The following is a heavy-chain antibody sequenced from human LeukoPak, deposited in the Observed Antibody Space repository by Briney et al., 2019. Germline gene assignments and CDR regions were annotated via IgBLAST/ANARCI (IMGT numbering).Heavy chain of an antibody. CDR3: ARLPTGRWLQLYAFDI. Sequence: PSETLSLTCTVSGDSITSGDYYWSWIRQPAGERLEWIGRVYATGPTDHNPSLWGRGTISVDTSKNQFSLTLSSVAAADTAAYYCARLPTGRWLQLYAFDIWGQGTTVTVSS. CDR2: VYATGPT. CDR1: GDSITSGDYY. D-gene: IGHD5-24*01. V-gene: IGHV4-61*02. J-gene: IGHJ3*02.